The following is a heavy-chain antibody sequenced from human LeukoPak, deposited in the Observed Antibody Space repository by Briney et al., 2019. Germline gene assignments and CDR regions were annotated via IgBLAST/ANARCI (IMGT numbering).Heavy chain of an antibody. V-gene: IGHV4-30-4*08. D-gene: IGHD5-24*01. J-gene: IGHJ3*02. CDR2: IYYSGNT. CDR1: GCSFRRGDYY. CDR3: ARATITMAVGVPAHAFDI. Sequence: PSETLSLTCTVSGCSFRRGDYYWSWIRQPPGKGLEWIGYIYYSGNTYYNPSLKSRVTISVDTSKQQFSLEMSSVTAADTAVYCCARATITMAVGVPAHAFDIWGQGTVVTVSS.